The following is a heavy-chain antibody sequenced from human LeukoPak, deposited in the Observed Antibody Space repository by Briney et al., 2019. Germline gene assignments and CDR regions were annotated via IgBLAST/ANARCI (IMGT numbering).Heavy chain of an antibody. D-gene: IGHD1-14*01. CDR2: IYYSGST. CDR1: GGSISSSSYY. CDR3: ARQTPDENWFDP. J-gene: IGHJ5*02. V-gene: IGHV4-39*01. Sequence: KPSETLSLTCTVSGGSISSSSYYWGWIRQPPGKGLEWIGSIYYSGSTYYNPSLKSRVTISVDTSKNQFSLKLSSVTAADTAVYYCARQTPDENWFDPWGRGTLVTVSS.